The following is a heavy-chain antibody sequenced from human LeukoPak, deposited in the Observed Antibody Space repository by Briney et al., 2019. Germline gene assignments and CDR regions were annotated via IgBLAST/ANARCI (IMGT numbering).Heavy chain of an antibody. D-gene: IGHD3-3*01. CDR3: VRHSEDIQYDCWISFFAY. CDR1: GDSITSFY. J-gene: IGHJ4*02. Sequence: SETLSLTCSVSGDSITSFYWSWIRQSPGKGLEWLGYFYYSGSTTYNPSLRSRVTISGDTSKNQFSLRLTSVTAADTAVYYCVRHSEDIQYDCWISFFAYWGQGVLVTVSS. V-gene: IGHV4-59*08. CDR2: FYYSGST.